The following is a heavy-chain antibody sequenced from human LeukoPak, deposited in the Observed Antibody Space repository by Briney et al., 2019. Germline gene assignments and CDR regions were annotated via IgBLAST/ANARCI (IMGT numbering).Heavy chain of an antibody. J-gene: IGHJ4*02. CDR3: AKGFSGDEGSSSDY. D-gene: IGHD1-26*01. CDR2: ISGSGGST. CDR1: GFTFSSYA. V-gene: IGHV3-23*01. Sequence: PGGSLRLSCAASGFTFSSYAMSWVRQAPGKGLEWVSAISGSGGSTYYADSVKGRFTISRDNSKNTLYLQMNSLRAEDTAVYYCAKGFSGDEGSSSDYWGQGTLVTVSS.